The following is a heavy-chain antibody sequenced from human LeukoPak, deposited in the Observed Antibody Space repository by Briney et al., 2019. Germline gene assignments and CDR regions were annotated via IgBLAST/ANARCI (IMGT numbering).Heavy chain of an antibody. V-gene: IGHV6-1*01. Sequence: SQTLSLTCAISGDSVSSNSAAWNWIRQSPSRGLEWLGRTYHRSKWYNDYAVSVKSRITINPDTSKNQFSLQLNSLTPEDTAVYYCARGLQSSGWYDRRRTRFDYWGQGTLVTVSS. CDR1: GDSVSSNSAA. D-gene: IGHD6-19*01. CDR3: ARGLQSSGWYDRRRTRFDY. CDR2: TYHRSKWYN. J-gene: IGHJ4*02.